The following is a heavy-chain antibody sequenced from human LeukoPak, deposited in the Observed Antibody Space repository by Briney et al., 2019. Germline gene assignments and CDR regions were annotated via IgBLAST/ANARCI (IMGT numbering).Heavy chain of an antibody. Sequence: SETLSLTCAVYGGPFSGYYWSWIRQPPGKGLEWIGEINHSGNTKYNPSLKSRVTVSVDTSKNQFSLKLSSVTAADTAVYYCARGLRGGGTCSIDYWGQGRLVTVSS. CDR3: ARGLRGGGTCSIDY. V-gene: IGHV4-34*01. J-gene: IGHJ4*02. CDR1: GGPFSGYY. D-gene: IGHD2-15*01. CDR2: INHSGNT.